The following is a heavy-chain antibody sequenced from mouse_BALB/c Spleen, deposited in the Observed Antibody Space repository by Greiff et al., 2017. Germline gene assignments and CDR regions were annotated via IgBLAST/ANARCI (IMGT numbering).Heavy chain of an antibody. CDR1: GYTFTSYW. J-gene: IGHJ3*01. CDR3: ARANRYDGAY. Sequence: QVQLQQSGAELARPGASVKLSCKASGYTFTSYWMQWVKQRPGQGLEWIGAIYPGDGDTRYTQKFKGKATLTADKSSSTAYMQLSSLASEDSAVYYCARANRYDGAYWGQGTLVTVSA. D-gene: IGHD2-14*01. V-gene: IGHV1-87*01. CDR2: IYPGDGDT.